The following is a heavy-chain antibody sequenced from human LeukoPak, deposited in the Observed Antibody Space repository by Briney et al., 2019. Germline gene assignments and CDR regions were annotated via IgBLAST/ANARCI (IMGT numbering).Heavy chain of an antibody. CDR1: GFTFSSYA. J-gene: IGHJ4*02. Sequence: GGSLRLSCAASGFTFSSYATSWVRQAPGKGLEWVSAISGSGGSTYYADSVKGRFTISRDNSKNTLYLQMNSLRAEDTAVYCCAKVKGYSYAVDYWGQGTLVTVSS. V-gene: IGHV3-23*01. CDR2: ISGSGGST. D-gene: IGHD5-18*01. CDR3: AKVKGYSYAVDY.